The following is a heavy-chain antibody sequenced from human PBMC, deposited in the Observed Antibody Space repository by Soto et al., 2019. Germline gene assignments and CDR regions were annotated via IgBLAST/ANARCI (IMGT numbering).Heavy chain of an antibody. CDR2: DYYSGST. D-gene: IGHD3-9*01. Sequence: QLQLQESGPGLVKPSATLSLTCTVSGGSVSSSSYYWGWVRQPPGKGLEWIGSDYYSGSTYYNPSLESRVTISVDKSKNQFSLKLMSLSAADTAVYYCGRLEGLATISYYFDYWGHGALVTVSP. CDR1: GGSVSSSSYY. J-gene: IGHJ4*01. V-gene: IGHV4-39*01. CDR3: GRLEGLATISYYFDY.